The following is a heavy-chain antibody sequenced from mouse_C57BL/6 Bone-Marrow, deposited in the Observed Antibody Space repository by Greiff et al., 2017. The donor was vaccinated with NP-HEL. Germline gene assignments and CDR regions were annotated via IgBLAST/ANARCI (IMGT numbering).Heavy chain of an antibody. CDR1: GFTFSSYG. Sequence: EVQLVESGGDLVKPGGSLKLSCAASGFTFSSYGMSWVRQTPDKRLEWVATISSGGSYTNYPDRVKGRVTISRDKAKNTVYMQMSCLKSAVTAIYYCSRHSFFLSYWGQGPLVPVSA. J-gene: IGHJ3*01. CDR2: ISSGGSYT. CDR3: SRHSFFLSY. V-gene: IGHV5-6*01.